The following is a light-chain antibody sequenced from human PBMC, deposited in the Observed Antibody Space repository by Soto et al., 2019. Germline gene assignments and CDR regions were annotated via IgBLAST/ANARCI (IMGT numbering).Light chain of an antibody. J-gene: IGLJ3*02. V-gene: IGLV1-47*02. CDR1: SSNIGTDY. CDR2: SNN. Sequence: QAVVTQPPSASGTPGQRVTISCSGSSSNIGTDYVYWYQQVPGTAPKLLIYSNNQRPSGVPDRFSVSQSGTSASLAIRGLRSEDEADYYCATWDDSLRGRVFGGGTKLTVL. CDR3: ATWDDSLRGRV.